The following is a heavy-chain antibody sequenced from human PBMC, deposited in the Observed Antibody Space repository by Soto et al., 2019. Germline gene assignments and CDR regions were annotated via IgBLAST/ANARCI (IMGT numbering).Heavy chain of an antibody. CDR1: GFTFSNYA. J-gene: IGHJ4*02. D-gene: IGHD2-2*01. V-gene: IGHV3-23*01. Sequence: GGSLRLSCAASGFTFSNYAMNWVRQAPGKGLEWVSAISGSGGTTYYADSVKGRFTISRDNSKNTLYLQMNSLRADDTAVYYCTTVVPAAADYWGQGTLVTVSS. CDR3: TTVVPAAADY. CDR2: ISGSGGTT.